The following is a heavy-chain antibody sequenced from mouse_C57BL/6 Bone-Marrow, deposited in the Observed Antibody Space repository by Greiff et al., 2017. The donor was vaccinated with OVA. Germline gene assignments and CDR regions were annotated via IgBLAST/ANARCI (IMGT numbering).Heavy chain of an antibody. D-gene: IGHD1-1*01. V-gene: IGHV10-1*01. CDR3: VRDLLLRYFDV. CDR2: IRSKSNNYAT. Sequence: EAGGGLVQPKGSLKLSCAASGFSFNTYAMNWVRQAPGKGLEWVARIRSKSNNYATYYADSVKDRFTISRDDSESMLYLQMNNLKTEDTAMYYCVRDLLLRYFDVWGTGTTVTVSS. CDR1: GFSFNTYA. J-gene: IGHJ1*03.